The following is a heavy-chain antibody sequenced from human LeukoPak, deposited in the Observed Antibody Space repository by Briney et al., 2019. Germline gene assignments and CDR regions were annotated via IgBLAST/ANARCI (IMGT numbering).Heavy chain of an antibody. CDR1: GASISDSW. V-gene: IGHV4-59*01. CDR3: ARTGTNGGY. J-gene: IGHJ4*02. D-gene: IGHD1-7*01. CDR2: IHYTGST. Sequence: PSETLSLTCAVSGASISDSWWSWIRQPPGKGLEWIGYIHYTGSTMYNPSLKSRVTISVDTSKNHFSLELTSVTAADTAVYYCARTGTNGGYWGQGTLVTASS.